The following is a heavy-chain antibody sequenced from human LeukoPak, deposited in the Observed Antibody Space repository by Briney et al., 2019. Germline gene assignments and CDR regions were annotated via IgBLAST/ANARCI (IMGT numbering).Heavy chain of an antibody. CDR2: IYYSGST. D-gene: IGHD2-2*01. J-gene: IGHJ5*02. CDR3: ARVIVVVPAANAQNWFDP. V-gene: IGHV4-30-4*02. CDR1: GGSISSGDYY. Sequence: PSETLSLTCTVSGGSISSGDYYWSWIRQPPGKGLEWIGYIYYSGSTYYNPSLKSRVTISVDTSKNQFSLKLSSVTAADTAVYYCARVIVVVPAANAQNWFDPWGQGTLVTVSS.